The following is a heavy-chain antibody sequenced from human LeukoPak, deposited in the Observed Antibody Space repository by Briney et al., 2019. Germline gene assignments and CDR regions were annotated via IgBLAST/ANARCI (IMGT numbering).Heavy chain of an antibody. V-gene: IGHV4-30-4*01. D-gene: IGHD3-22*01. CDR3: ARETYYYDSSGLIDY. CDR1: GVSISSGDYY. J-gene: IGHJ4*02. Sequence: SETLSLTCTVSGVSISSGDYYWSWLRQPPGKGLEGIGYIYYSGSTYYNPSLKSRVTISVDTSKNQFSLKLSSVTAADTAVYYCARETYYYDSSGLIDYWGQGTLVTVSS. CDR2: IYYSGST.